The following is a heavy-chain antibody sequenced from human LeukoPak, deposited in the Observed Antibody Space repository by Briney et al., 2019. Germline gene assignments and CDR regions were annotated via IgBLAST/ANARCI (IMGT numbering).Heavy chain of an antibody. J-gene: IGHJ4*02. CDR3: TKDPLDY. CDR2: ISAGGGGT. Sequence: PGGSLRLSCAASGFTFSSYAMTWVRQAPGKGLEGVSAISAGGGGTYYADSVKGRFTISRDSPKNTLYLQMNSLRVEDTAVYYCTKDPLDYWGQGTLVTVSS. V-gene: IGHV3-23*01. CDR1: GFTFSSYA.